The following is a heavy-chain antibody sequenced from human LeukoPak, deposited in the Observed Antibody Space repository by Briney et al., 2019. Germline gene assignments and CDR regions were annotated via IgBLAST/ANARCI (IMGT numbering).Heavy chain of an antibody. CDR1: GGSFSGYY. Sequence: SETLSLTCAVYGGSFSGYYWSWIRQPPGKGLEWIGEINHSGSTNYNPSLKSRVTISVDTSKNQFSLKLSSVTAADTAVYYCASAYCSGGSCHWLDYWGQGTLVTVSS. V-gene: IGHV4-34*01. D-gene: IGHD2-15*01. J-gene: IGHJ4*02. CDR3: ASAYCSGGSCHWLDY. CDR2: INHSGST.